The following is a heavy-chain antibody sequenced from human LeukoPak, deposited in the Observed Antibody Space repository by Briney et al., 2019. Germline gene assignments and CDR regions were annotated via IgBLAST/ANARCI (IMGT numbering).Heavy chain of an antibody. CDR2: ISGSGGST. V-gene: IGHV3-23*01. CDR3: AKDPRAGGGSS. J-gene: IGHJ5*02. CDR1: GFTFSSYD. Sequence: GGSLRLSCAASGFTFSSYDMSWVRQAPGKGLEWVSGISGSGGSTFYADSVKGRLTISRDNSKNTLYLQMNSLRAEDTAIYYCAKDPRAGGGSSWGQGTLVTVSS. D-gene: IGHD1-26*01.